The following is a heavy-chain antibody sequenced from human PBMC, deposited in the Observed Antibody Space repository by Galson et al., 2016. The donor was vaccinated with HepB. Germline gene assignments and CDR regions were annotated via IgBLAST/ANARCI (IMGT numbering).Heavy chain of an antibody. Sequence: SLRLSCAGAGFTFGDYGVSWFRQAPGKGPEWVSFIRSEAYGGTTEHATSVKGRFTISRDDSKSIAYLQMNSLKNEDTAVYYCTKQLYDDGHRVFWFDPRGQGTRVIVSS. D-gene: IGHD4/OR15-4a*01. CDR3: TKQLYDDGHRVFWFDP. CDR2: IRSEAYGGTT. V-gene: IGHV3-49*03. J-gene: IGHJ5*02. CDR1: GFTFGDYG.